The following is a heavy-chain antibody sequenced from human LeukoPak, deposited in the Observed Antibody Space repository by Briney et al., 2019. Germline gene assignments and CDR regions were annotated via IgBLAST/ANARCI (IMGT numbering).Heavy chain of an antibody. CDR2: ISYDGSNK. Sequence: PGGSLRLSCAASGFTFSSYAMHWVRQAPGKGLEWVAVISYDGSNKYYADSVKGRFTISRDNSKNTLYLQMNSLRAEDTAVYYCARSPQAYCGGDCYPYYFDYWGQGTLVTVSS. V-gene: IGHV3-30-3*01. CDR1: GFTFSSYA. D-gene: IGHD2-21*01. CDR3: ARSPQAYCGGDCYPYYFDY. J-gene: IGHJ4*02.